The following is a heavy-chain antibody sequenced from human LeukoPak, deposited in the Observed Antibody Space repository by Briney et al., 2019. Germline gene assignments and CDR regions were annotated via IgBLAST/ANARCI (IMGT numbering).Heavy chain of an antibody. J-gene: IGHJ6*03. Sequence: ASVKGSCKASDYTLLTYGLTWVRQAPGQGLEWMGWISTYNGNTNYAQNNQGRVTMTTDKSTGTAYMELRSLTSKDTAVYYCARPAKGAYFYYYMDVWGRGTTVTVSS. D-gene: IGHD3-3*01. CDR2: ISTYNGNT. V-gene: IGHV1-18*01. CDR1: DYTLLTYG. CDR3: ARPAKGAYFYYYMDV.